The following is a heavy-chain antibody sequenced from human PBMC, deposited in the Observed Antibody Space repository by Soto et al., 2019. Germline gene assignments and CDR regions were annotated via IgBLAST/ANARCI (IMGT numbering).Heavy chain of an antibody. V-gene: IGHV4-4*02. Sequence: QVQLQESGPGLVKPSGTLSLTCAVSGGSISSSNWWSWVRQPPGKGLEWIGEIYHSGSTNYNPSLKSRVTISVDKSKNQFSLKLSAVTAADTAVYYCARDLRGPQPEGYYGMDVWGQGTTVTVSS. J-gene: IGHJ6*02. CDR2: IYHSGST. CDR3: ARDLRGPQPEGYYGMDV. CDR1: GGSISSSNW.